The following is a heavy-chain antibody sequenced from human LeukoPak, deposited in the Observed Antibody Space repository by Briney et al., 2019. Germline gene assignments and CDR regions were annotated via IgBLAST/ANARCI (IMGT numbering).Heavy chain of an antibody. CDR1: GFTVSTNY. D-gene: IGHD2-8*01. CDR3: ARGGTYAVYYFGMDV. Sequence: GGSLRLSCVASGFTVSTNYMNWVRQAPGKGLEWVSVIYSGGSTNFADSVKGRFTISRDNSKNTLYLQMNSLRAEDTAVYYCARGGTYAVYYFGMDVWGQGTTVTVSS. V-gene: IGHV3-66*01. CDR2: IYSGGST. J-gene: IGHJ6*02.